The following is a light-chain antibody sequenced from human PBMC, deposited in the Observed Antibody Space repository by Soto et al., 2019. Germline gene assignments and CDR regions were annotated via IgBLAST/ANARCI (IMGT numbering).Light chain of an antibody. Sequence: EIVLTQSPGTLSLSPGERAALSCRASKSVTSDYVAWYQQKPGQAPRLLIYGASNRATGIPDRFSGSGSGTDFTLTISRLEAEDFAVYYCQQYASALLTFCGGTKVEIK. J-gene: IGKJ4*01. CDR2: GAS. V-gene: IGKV3-20*01. CDR1: KSVTSDY. CDR3: QQYASALLT.